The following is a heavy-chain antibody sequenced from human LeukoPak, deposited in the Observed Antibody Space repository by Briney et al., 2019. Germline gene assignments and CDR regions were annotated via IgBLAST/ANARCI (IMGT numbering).Heavy chain of an antibody. CDR1: GFTFSSYV. CDR3: AKDRRYCSGGSCDLFDY. CDR2: ISGGGSST. J-gene: IGHJ4*02. D-gene: IGHD2-15*01. Sequence: GGSLRLSCAASGFTFSSYVMNWVRQAPGKGLEWVSTISGGGSSTYYADSVKGRFTISRDNSKNTLYLQMNSLRAEDTAVYYCAKDRRYCSGGSCDLFDYWGQGTLVTVSS. V-gene: IGHV3-23*01.